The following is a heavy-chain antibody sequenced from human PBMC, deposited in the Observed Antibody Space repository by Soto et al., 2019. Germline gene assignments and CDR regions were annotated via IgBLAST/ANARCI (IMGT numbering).Heavy chain of an antibody. CDR3: AGAYCSGTTCYGLYGMDV. Sequence: PGGSLRLSCAASGFSFTNYAMHWVRQASGKGLEWVSSMGGSGGGTYYADSVKGRFTISRDNSKNTLFLQMNSLRAEDTALYYCAGAYCSGTTCYGLYGMDVWGQGTTVTVSS. D-gene: IGHD2-2*01. CDR1: GFSFTNYA. CDR2: MGGSGGGT. J-gene: IGHJ6*02. V-gene: IGHV3-23*01.